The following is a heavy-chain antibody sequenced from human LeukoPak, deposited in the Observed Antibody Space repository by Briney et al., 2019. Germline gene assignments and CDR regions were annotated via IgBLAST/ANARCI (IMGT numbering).Heavy chain of an antibody. CDR1: GGSISPYY. CDR3: ARLPHCSSTSCYGSYYGMDV. Sequence: SETLSLTCTVSGGSISPYYWSWIRQPAGKGLEWIGRIYTSGSTNYNPSLKSRVTMSVDTSKNQFSLKLSSVTAADTAVYYCARLPHCSSTSCYGSYYGMDVWGQGTTVTVSS. CDR2: IYTSGST. V-gene: IGHV4-4*07. J-gene: IGHJ6*02. D-gene: IGHD2-2*01.